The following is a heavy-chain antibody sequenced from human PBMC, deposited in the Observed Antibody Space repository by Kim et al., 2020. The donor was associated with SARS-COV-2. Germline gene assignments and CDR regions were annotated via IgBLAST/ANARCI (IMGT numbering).Heavy chain of an antibody. D-gene: IGHD2-2*01. Sequence: ASVKVSCKASGYTFTSYGISWVRQAPGQGLEWMGWISAYNGNTNYAQKLQGRVTMTTDTSTSTAYMELRSLRSDDTAVYYCARTPWVPAAMGITRFDPWGQGTLVTVSS. CDR1: GYTFTSYG. J-gene: IGHJ5*02. V-gene: IGHV1-18*01. CDR2: ISAYNGNT. CDR3: ARTPWVPAAMGITRFDP.